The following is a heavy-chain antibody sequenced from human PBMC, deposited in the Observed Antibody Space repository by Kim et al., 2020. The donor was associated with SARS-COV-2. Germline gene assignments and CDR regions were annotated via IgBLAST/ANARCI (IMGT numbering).Heavy chain of an antibody. Sequence: GGSLRLSCAASGFTVSSNYMSWVRQAPGKGLEWVSVIYSGGSTYYADSVKGRFTISRHNSKNTLYLQMNSLRAEDTAVYYCASQPGGQDYYYDSSGLPAHPYYFDYWGQGTLVTVSS. CDR2: IYSGGST. V-gene: IGHV3-53*04. D-gene: IGHD3-22*01. J-gene: IGHJ4*02. CDR1: GFTVSSNY. CDR3: ASQPGGQDYYYDSSGLPAHPYYFDY.